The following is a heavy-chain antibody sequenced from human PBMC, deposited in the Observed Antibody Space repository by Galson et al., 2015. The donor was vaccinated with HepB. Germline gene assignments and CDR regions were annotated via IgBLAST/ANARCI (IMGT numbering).Heavy chain of an antibody. CDR1: GFTFNRNA. CDR2: ISSDGNNK. J-gene: IGHJ6*02. Sequence: SLRVSCAASGFTFNRNAMHWVRQAPGKGLEWVAVISSDGNNKYYGDSVKGRFTISRDNSKNTLSLQMNSLRAEDTAVYYCAKDQRFSYYYGLDVWGQGTTVTVSS. D-gene: IGHD3-3*01. CDR3: AKDQRFSYYYGLDV. V-gene: IGHV3-30*18.